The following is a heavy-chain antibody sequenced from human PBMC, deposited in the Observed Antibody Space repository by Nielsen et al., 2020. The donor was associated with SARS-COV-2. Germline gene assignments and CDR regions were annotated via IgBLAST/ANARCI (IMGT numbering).Heavy chain of an antibody. CDR3: AREMYSSGWD. V-gene: IGHV3-33*08. Sequence: GESLKISCAASGFTFSNAWMSWVRQAPGKGLECVARIWYDGSNKYYADSVKGRFTISRDNSKNTVYLQMNSLRGDDTAVYYCAREMYSSGWDWGQGTQVTVSS. CDR2: IWYDGSNK. D-gene: IGHD6-19*01. CDR1: GFTFSNAW. J-gene: IGHJ4*02.